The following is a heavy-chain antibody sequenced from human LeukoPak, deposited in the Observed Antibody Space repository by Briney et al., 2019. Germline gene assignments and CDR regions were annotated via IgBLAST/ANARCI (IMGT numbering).Heavy chain of an antibody. Sequence: GVSLRLSCAASGFTFSTYWMSWVRQAPGKGLECVASIKRDGSEKYYVDSVKGRFTIFRDDAKSSLYLQMNSLRAEDTAVYFCARVYTGNRWHFDYWGQGTLVTVSS. CDR2: IKRDGSEK. CDR1: GFTFSTYW. D-gene: IGHD2-2*02. J-gene: IGHJ4*02. V-gene: IGHV3-7*03. CDR3: ARVYTGNRWHFDY.